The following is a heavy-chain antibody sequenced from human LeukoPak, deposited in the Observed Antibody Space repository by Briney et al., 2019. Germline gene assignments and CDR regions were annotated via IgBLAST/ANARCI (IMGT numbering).Heavy chain of an antibody. CDR3: ARGSGGFGEL. CDR1: GFTFSNYW. Sequence: GGSLRLSCAASGFTFSNYWMHWVRQAPGKGLEWVSSISSSSSYIYYADSVKGRFTISRDNAKNSLYLQMNSLRAEDTAVYYCARGSGGFGELWGQGTLVTVSS. V-gene: IGHV3-21*01. CDR2: ISSSSSYI. J-gene: IGHJ4*02. D-gene: IGHD3-10*01.